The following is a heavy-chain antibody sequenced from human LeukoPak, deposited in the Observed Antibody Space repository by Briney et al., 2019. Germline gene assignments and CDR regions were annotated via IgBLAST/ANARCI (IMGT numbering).Heavy chain of an antibody. J-gene: IGHJ4*02. CDR2: ISSSGSTI. D-gene: IGHD3-22*01. CDR3: ARDRGRYYDSRGFYWGYYFDS. Sequence: GGSLRLSCAASGFTFSDYYVSWIRQAPGKGLEWVSYISSSGSTIYYADSVKGRFTISRDNSKDTLYLQTSSVRVDDTAVYYCARDRGRYYDSRGFYWGYYFDSWGQGILVTVST. CDR1: GFTFSDYY. V-gene: IGHV3-11*01.